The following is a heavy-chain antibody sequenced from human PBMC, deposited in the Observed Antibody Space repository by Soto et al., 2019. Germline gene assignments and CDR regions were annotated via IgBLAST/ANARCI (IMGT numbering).Heavy chain of an antibody. CDR3: AREQAYYDFWSANMHGMEV. Sequence: GGSLRLSCASSVCTFSSYEMNWVRHSPGKWLEWVSYISSSGSTIYYADSVKGRFTISRDNAKNSLYLQMNSLRAEDTAVYYCAREQAYYDFWSANMHGMEVLGQGTTVNVSS. D-gene: IGHD3-3*01. V-gene: IGHV3-48*03. CDR1: VCTFSSYE. J-gene: IGHJ6*01. CDR2: ISSSGSTI.